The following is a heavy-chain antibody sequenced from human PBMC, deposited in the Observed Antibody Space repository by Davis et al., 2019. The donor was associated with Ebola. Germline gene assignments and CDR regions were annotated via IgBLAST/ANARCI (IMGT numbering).Heavy chain of an antibody. D-gene: IGHD3-10*01. J-gene: IGHJ4*02. Sequence: MPSETLSLTCTVSGGSIDSGGYYWSWIRQRPGKGLESIGFIHYSGSTNYKPSLKSRVTMSVDTSKNQFSLKLSSVTAADTAVYYCARGSWYDYAVIDYWGQGTLVTVSS. CDR1: GGSIDSGGYY. CDR2: IHYSGST. CDR3: ARGSWYDYAVIDY. V-gene: IGHV4-61*08.